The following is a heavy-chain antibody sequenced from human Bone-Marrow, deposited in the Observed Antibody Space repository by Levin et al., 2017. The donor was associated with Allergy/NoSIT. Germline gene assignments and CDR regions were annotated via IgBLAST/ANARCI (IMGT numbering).Heavy chain of an antibody. CDR3: AKTHVSWTPGAKYYMDV. J-gene: IGHJ6*03. D-gene: IGHD3-3*01. Sequence: PGGSLRLSCAASGFTFSSYAMSWVRQAPGKGLEWVSSISGSADNTHYADPVKGRFTLFRDNSKNTLHLQLNSLRVEDTAVYYCAKTHVSWTPGAKYYMDVWGKGTTVTVSS. CDR1: GFTFSSYA. CDR2: ISGSADNT. V-gene: IGHV3-23*01.